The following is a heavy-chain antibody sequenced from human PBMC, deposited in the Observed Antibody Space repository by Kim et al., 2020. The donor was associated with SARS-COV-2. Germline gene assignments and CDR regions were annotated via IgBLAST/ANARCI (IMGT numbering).Heavy chain of an antibody. D-gene: IGHD3-9*01. V-gene: IGHV3-7*01. CDR3: SRIYLSRGYYFDY. Sequence: GGSLRLSCAASGFTFSSYWMSWVRQAPGKGLEWVANIKQDGSEKYYVDSVKGRFTISRANAKTSLYLQMNSLRAEATAVDYCSRIYLSRGYYFDYWGQGT. CDR2: IKQDGSEK. CDR1: GFTFSSYW. J-gene: IGHJ4*02.